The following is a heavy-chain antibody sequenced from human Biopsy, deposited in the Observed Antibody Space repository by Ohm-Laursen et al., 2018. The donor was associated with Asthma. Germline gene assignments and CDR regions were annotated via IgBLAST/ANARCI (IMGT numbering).Heavy chain of an antibody. J-gene: IGHJ6*02. CDR1: GGSVSTGSYY. CDR3: ARGPNYHGSGRAPIGMDV. CDR2: IYYTGGD. D-gene: IGHD3-10*01. V-gene: IGHV4-61*01. Sequence: GTLSLTCTVSGGSVSTGSYYWGWIRQPPGKGLEWLGYIYYTGGDNYNPSLKSRVTISVDTSKNQFSLRLNSVTAADTAVYYCARGPNYHGSGRAPIGMDVWGQGPTVTVSS.